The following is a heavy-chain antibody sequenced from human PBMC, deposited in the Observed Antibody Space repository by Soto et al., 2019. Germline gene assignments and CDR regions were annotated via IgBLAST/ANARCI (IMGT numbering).Heavy chain of an antibody. D-gene: IGHD6-19*01. CDR1: GFTFSSYE. Sequence: QPGGSLRLSCAASGFTFSSYEMNWVRQAPGKGLEWVSYISSSGSTIYYADSVKGRFTISRDNAKNSLYLQMNSLRAEDTAVYYCARALAVAAPYAFDIWGQGTMVTVSS. CDR2: ISSSGSTI. J-gene: IGHJ3*02. V-gene: IGHV3-48*03. CDR3: ARALAVAAPYAFDI.